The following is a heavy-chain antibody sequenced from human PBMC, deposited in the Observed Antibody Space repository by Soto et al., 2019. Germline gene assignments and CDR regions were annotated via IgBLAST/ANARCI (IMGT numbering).Heavy chain of an antibody. Sequence: ASVKVSCKASGYTFTSYGISWVRQAPGQGLEWMGWISAYNGNTNYAQKLQGRVTMTTDTSTSTAYMELRSLRSDDTAVYYCARMDDDGYCSGGSCHLLDYWGQGTLVTISS. CDR3: ARMDDDGYCSGGSCHLLDY. CDR1: GYTFTSYG. V-gene: IGHV1-18*01. CDR2: ISAYNGNT. J-gene: IGHJ4*02. D-gene: IGHD2-15*01.